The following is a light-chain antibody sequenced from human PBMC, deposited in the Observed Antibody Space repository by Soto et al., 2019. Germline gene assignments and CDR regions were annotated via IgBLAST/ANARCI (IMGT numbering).Light chain of an antibody. CDR3: CSYAGNNIFV. Sequence: QSALTQPASVSGSLGQSITISCTGSSSDVGTYYFVSWYQTHPGKVPKLMIYEGTKRPSGVSDRFSGSKSGNTASMTISGLQAEDEANYYCCSYAGNNIFVFGTGTKLTVL. J-gene: IGLJ1*01. CDR1: SSDVGTYYF. V-gene: IGLV2-23*01. CDR2: EGT.